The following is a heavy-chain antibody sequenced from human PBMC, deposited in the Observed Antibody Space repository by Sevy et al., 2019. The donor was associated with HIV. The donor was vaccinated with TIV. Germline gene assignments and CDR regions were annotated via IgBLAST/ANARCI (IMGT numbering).Heavy chain of an antibody. CDR2: IRSETGGGTT. D-gene: IGHD3-22*01. V-gene: IGHV3-15*01. Sequence: GESLKISCAASGLSFSNAWLAWFRKAPGRGLEWVGLIRSETGGGTTDFAAFGKGKFTISRDDPKNTLYLQMNSLKTEDTAVYYCAIDHRRDGMIVVPFEKWGLGTLVTVSS. J-gene: IGHJ4*02. CDR1: GLSFSNAW. CDR3: AIDHRRDGMIVVPFEK.